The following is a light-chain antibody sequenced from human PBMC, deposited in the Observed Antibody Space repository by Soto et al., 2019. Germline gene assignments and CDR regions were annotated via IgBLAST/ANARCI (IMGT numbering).Light chain of an antibody. CDR2: AAF. CDR1: QNITKY. CDR3: QQRYSTPYT. V-gene: IGKV1-39*01. Sequence: DIQMTQSPSSLSAFIGDRVTITCRASQNITKYLNWYEQKPGRAPKVLITAAFTLRSGVPSRFRGSGSGTEFTLTIASLLPEDYATYYCQQRYSTPYTFGQGTKLEI. J-gene: IGKJ2*01.